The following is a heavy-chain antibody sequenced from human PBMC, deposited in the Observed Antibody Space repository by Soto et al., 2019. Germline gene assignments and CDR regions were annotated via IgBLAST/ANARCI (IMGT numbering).Heavy chain of an antibody. J-gene: IGHJ6*02. CDR1: GGTFRSYT. CDR3: ASDGGNSKTYGLDV. Sequence: QVQLVQSGAEVKKPGSSVKVSCKASGGTFRSYTISWVRQAPGQGLEWMGGIIPVFGSTNYAQKLQGRVTITADESTSTADMELSSLRPEETAVYYCASDGGNSKTYGLDVWGQGTTVAVSS. D-gene: IGHD2-21*02. CDR2: IIPVFGST. V-gene: IGHV1-69*12.